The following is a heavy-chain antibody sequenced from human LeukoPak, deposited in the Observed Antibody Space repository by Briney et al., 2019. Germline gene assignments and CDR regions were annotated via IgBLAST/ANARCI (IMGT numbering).Heavy chain of an antibody. CDR2: ISSSGSTI. Sequence: PGGSLRLSCAASGFTFSSYEMNWVRQAPGKGLEWVSYISSSGSTIYYADSVKGRFTISRDNSKNTLYLQMNSLRAEDTAVYYCARDYDGLDVWGKGTTVTVSS. CDR1: GFTFSSYE. CDR3: ARDYDGLDV. J-gene: IGHJ6*04. D-gene: IGHD3-16*01. V-gene: IGHV3-48*03.